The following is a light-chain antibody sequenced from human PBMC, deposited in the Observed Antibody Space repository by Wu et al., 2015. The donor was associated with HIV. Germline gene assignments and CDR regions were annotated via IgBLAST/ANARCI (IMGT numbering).Light chain of an antibody. V-gene: IGKV3-11*01. Sequence: EIVLTQSPGTLSLSPGERATLSCRASQSVSSYLAWFQQKPGQAPRLLIYDASNRATGIPARFSGSGSGTDFTLTISSLEPEDFAVYYCQHRYNWPLTFGQGTRLEIK. CDR3: QHRYNWPLT. CDR1: QSVSSY. J-gene: IGKJ5*01. CDR2: DAS.